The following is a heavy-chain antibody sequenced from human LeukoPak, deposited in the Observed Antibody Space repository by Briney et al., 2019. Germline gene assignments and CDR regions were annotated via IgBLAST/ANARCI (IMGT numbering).Heavy chain of an antibody. D-gene: IGHD1-14*01. J-gene: IGHJ6*03. Sequence: SETLSLTCTVSGGSISSYYGSWIRQPPGKGLEWIGYIYYSGSTNYNPSLKSRVTISVDTSKNQFSLKLSSVTAADTAVYYCARNRDYYYYYMDVWGEGTTVAVSS. CDR1: GGSISSYY. V-gene: IGHV4-59*01. CDR2: IYYSGST. CDR3: ARNRDYYYYYMDV.